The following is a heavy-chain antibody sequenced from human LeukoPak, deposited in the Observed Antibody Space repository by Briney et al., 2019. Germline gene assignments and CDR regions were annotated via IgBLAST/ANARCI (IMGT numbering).Heavy chain of an antibody. Sequence: PGGSLRLSCAASGFIFSNYNMNWVRQAPGMGLEWVSSISSSRSYIYYADSVRGRFTISRDNANNSLYLQMNSLRAEDTAVYYCARDQDIVVEPAASPFDYWGQGTLVTVSS. J-gene: IGHJ4*02. D-gene: IGHD2-2*01. CDR3: ARDQDIVVEPAASPFDY. CDR2: ISSSRSYI. V-gene: IGHV3-21*01. CDR1: GFIFSNYN.